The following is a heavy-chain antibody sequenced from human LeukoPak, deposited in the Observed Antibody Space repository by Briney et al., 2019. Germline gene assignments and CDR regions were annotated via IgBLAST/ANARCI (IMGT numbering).Heavy chain of an antibody. CDR1: GFTFSSYA. CDR3: AGSSWSLYNWFDP. CDR2: ISGSGGST. Sequence: GGSLRLSCAASGFTFSSYAMSWVRQAPGKGLEWVSAISGSGGSTYYADSVKGRFTISRDNSKNTLYLQMNSLRAGDTAVYYCAGSSWSLYNWFDPWGQGTLVTVSS. D-gene: IGHD6-13*01. J-gene: IGHJ5*02. V-gene: IGHV3-23*01.